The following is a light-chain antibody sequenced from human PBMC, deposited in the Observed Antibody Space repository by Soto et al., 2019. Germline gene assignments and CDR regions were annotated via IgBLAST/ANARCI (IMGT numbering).Light chain of an antibody. V-gene: IGKV3-20*01. J-gene: IGKJ3*01. Sequence: EIVLTQSPGTLSLSPGERATLSCRASQSVTSSYLAWYQQKPGQAPRLLIYDASSRATGIPDRFSGSGSGTDFTLTISRLEPEDFAVYYFQHYGSSSLTFGPGTKVDIK. CDR2: DAS. CDR3: QHYGSSSLT. CDR1: QSVTSSY.